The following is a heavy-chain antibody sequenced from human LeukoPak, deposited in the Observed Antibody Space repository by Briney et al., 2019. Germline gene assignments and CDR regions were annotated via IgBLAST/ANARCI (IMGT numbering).Heavy chain of an antibody. J-gene: IGHJ5*02. CDR1: GYTFTSYD. V-gene: IGHV1-8*01. D-gene: IGHD2-15*01. CDR3: ARAPPMVAARMRNWFDP. Sequence: ASVKVSCKASGYTFTSYDINWVRQATGQGLEWMGWMNPNSGNTGYAQKFQGRVTMTRNTSISTAYMELSSLRSDDTAVYYCARAPPMVAARMRNWFDPWGQGTLVTVSS. CDR2: MNPNSGNT.